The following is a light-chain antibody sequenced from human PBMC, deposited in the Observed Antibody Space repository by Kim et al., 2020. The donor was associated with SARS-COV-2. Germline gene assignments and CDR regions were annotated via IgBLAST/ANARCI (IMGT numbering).Light chain of an antibody. CDR1: QSVSSN. V-gene: IGKV3-15*01. J-gene: IGKJ5*01. CDR2: GAS. CDR3: QQYNNWPPIT. Sequence: SPGERATLSCRASQSVSSNLAWYQQKPGQAPRLLIYGASTRATGIPARFSVSGSGTEFTLTISSLQSEDFAVYYCQQYNNWPPITFGQGTRLEIK.